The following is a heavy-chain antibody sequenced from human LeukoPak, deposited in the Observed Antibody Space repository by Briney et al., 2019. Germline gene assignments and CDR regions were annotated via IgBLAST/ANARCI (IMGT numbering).Heavy chain of an antibody. D-gene: IGHD5-24*01. Sequence: GGSLRLSCAASGFTFSDYYVSWIRQAPGKGLEWISYLSSRGTTKYYADSVKGRFTISRDNAKNSLYLQMDSLRAEDTAVYYCARDGYNLELDYWGQGTLVTVSS. CDR3: ARDGYNLELDY. CDR1: GFTFSDYY. CDR2: LSSRGTTK. J-gene: IGHJ4*02. V-gene: IGHV3-11*01.